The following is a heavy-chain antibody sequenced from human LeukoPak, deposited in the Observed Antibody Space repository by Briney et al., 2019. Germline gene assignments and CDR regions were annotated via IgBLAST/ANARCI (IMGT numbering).Heavy chain of an antibody. CDR3: AGTPARNPGPYYGGNSFSFDY. Sequence: PSETLSLTCTVSGGSISSSSYYWGWIRQPPGKGLECIGNIYYSGSTYYNPSLKSRVTISVDTSKNQFSLKLSSVTAADTAVYYCAGTPARNPGPYYGGNSFSFDYWGQGTLVTVSS. CDR2: IYYSGST. J-gene: IGHJ4*02. V-gene: IGHV4-39*07. D-gene: IGHD4-23*01. CDR1: GGSISSSSYY.